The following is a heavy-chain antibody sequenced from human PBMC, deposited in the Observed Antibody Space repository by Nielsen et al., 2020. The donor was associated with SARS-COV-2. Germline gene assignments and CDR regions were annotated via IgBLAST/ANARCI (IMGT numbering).Heavy chain of an antibody. J-gene: IGHJ4*02. Sequence: WVRQAPGQGLEWMGRIIPILGIANYAQKFQGRVTITADKSTSTAYMELSSLRSEDTAVYYCARVTYRIKGPYDILEGFDYWGQGTLVTVSS. CDR3: ARVTYRIKGPYDILEGFDY. V-gene: IGHV1-69*04. D-gene: IGHD3-9*01. CDR2: IIPILGIA.